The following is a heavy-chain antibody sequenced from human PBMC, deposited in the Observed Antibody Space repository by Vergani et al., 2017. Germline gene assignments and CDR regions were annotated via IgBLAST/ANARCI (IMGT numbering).Heavy chain of an antibody. CDR2: IGTAGDT. J-gene: IGHJ4*02. V-gene: IGHV3-13*04. Sequence: EVQLVDSGGGLVQPGGSLRLSCAASGFTFSSYDMHWVRQATGKGLEWVSAIGTAGDTYYPGSVKGRFTISRDNAKNSLYLQMNSLRAEDTAVYYCAREEMATMGEVFDYWGQGTLVTVSS. CDR3: AREEMATMGEVFDY. D-gene: IGHD5-24*01. CDR1: GFTFSSYD.